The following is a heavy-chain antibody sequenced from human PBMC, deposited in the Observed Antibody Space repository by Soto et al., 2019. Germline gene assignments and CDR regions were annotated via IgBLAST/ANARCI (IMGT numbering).Heavy chain of an antibody. V-gene: IGHV4-59*01. D-gene: IGHD2-15*01. J-gene: IGHJ6*02. CDR1: GGSISSYY. CDR3: ARDLGVVAASYHYYGMDV. CDR2: IYYSGST. Sequence: SETLSLTCTVSGGSISSYYWSWILQPPGKXLEWIGYIYYSGSTNYNPSLKSRVTISVDTSKNQFSLKLSSVTAADTAVYYCARDLGVVAASYHYYGMDVWGQGTTVTVSS.